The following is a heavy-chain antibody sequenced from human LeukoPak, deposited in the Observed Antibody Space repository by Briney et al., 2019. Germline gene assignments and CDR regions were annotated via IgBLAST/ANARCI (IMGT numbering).Heavy chain of an antibody. Sequence: GGSLRLSCAASGFAFSGYGMSWVRQAPGKGLEWVSGISGSGGTTHYADSVKGRFTISRDNSKNTLFLQMNSLRAEDTAGFYCAKATSIGYSYFDYWGQGTLVTVSS. CDR1: GFAFSGYG. CDR2: ISGSGGTT. J-gene: IGHJ4*02. D-gene: IGHD3-22*01. V-gene: IGHV3-23*01. CDR3: AKATSIGYSYFDY.